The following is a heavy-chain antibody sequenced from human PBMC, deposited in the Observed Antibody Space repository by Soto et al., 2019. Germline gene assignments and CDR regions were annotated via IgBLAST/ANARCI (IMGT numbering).Heavy chain of an antibody. CDR3: TTEAIYDFWSGYYYYYYMDV. CDR1: GFTFSNAW. D-gene: IGHD3-3*01. J-gene: IGHJ6*03. CDR2: IKSKTDGGTT. Sequence: EVQLVESGGGLVKPGGSLRLSCAASGFTFSNAWMSWVRQAPGKGLEWVGRIKSKTDGGTTDYAAPVKGRFTSSRDDSKNTLYLQMNSLKTEDTAVYYCTTEAIYDFWSGYYYYYYMDVWGKGTTVTVSS. V-gene: IGHV3-15*01.